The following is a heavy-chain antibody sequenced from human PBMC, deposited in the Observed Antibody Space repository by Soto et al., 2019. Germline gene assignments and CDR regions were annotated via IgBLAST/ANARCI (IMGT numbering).Heavy chain of an antibody. CDR3: ARAMPQAYYGDYGGYYCDS. J-gene: IGHJ4*02. Sequence: QVQLVQSGAEVKKPGSSVKVSCKASGGTFSSYTISWVRQAPGQGLEWMGRIIPILGIANYAQKFQGRVTITADKSTSTAYMELSSLRSEDTAVYYCARAMPQAYYGDYGGYYCDSWGQGTLVTVSA. D-gene: IGHD4-17*01. CDR2: IIPILGIA. CDR1: GGTFSSYT. V-gene: IGHV1-69*02.